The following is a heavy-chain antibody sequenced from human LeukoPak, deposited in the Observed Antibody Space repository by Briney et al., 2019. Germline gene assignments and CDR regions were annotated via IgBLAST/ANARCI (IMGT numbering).Heavy chain of an antibody. CDR1: GFTFGSYG. D-gene: IGHD6-19*01. J-gene: IGHJ4*02. CDR3: ARASISGWAYFDY. CDR2: IWYDGSNK. V-gene: IGHV3-33*01. Sequence: PGGSLRLSCAASGFTFGSYGMHWVRQAPGKGLEWVAVIWYDGSNKYYADSVKGRFTISRDNSKNTLYLQMNSLRAEDTAVYYCARASISGWAYFDYWGQGTLVTVSS.